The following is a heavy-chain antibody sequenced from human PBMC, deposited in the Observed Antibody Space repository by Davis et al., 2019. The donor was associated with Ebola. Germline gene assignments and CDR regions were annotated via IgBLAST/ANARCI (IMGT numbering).Heavy chain of an antibody. CDR3: ARVGTTPYYYYGMDV. V-gene: IGHV3-72*01. CDR2: TRNKANSYTT. Sequence: GESLKISCAASGFTFSNAWMDWVRQAPGKGLEWVGRTRNKANSYTTEYAASVKGRFTISRDDSKNSLYLQMNSLKTEDTAVYYCARVGTTPYYYYGMDVWGQGTTVTVSS. CDR1: GFTFSNAW. J-gene: IGHJ6*02. D-gene: IGHD4-11*01.